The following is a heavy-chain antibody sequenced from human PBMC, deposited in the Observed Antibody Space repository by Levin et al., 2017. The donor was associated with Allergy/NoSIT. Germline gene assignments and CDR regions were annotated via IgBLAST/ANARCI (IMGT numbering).Heavy chain of an antibody. J-gene: IGHJ6*03. D-gene: IGHD6-13*01. V-gene: IGHV3-74*01. Sequence: GESLKISCAASGFTFSTYWMHWVRQAPGKGLVWVSRINTDGSSTRYADSVKGRFTISRDNAKNTLYLQMNSLRAEDTAVYYCARHHGTAHYYYMDVWGKGTTVTVSS. CDR1: GFTFSTYW. CDR2: INTDGSST. CDR3: ARHHGTAHYYYMDV.